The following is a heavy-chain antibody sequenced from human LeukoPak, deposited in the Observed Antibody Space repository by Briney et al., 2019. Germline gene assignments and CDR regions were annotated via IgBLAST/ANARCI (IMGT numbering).Heavy chain of an antibody. CDR2: ISSSSSYT. CDR3: ASGRNYPDY. D-gene: IGHD1-26*01. CDR1: GFTFSDYY. J-gene: IGHJ4*02. V-gene: IGHV3-11*03. Sequence: PGGSLRLSCAASGFTFSDYYMSWIRQAPGKGLEWVSYISSSSSYTNYADSVKGRLTVSRDNAKNSLYLQMNSLRAEDTAVYYCASGRNYPDYWGQGTLVTVSS.